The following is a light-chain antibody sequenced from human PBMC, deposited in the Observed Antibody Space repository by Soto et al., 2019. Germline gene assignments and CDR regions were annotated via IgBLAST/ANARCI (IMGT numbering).Light chain of an antibody. CDR3: CSYAGSGTYV. Sequence: QSVLTQPRSVSGSPGQSVTISCTGTSSDVGGYNYVSWYQQHPGKAPKLMIYDVSKRPSGVPDRFSGSKSGNTASLTISGLQAEDEADYYCCSYAGSGTYVFGTGTKVTVL. CDR2: DVS. V-gene: IGLV2-11*01. J-gene: IGLJ1*01. CDR1: SSDVGGYNY.